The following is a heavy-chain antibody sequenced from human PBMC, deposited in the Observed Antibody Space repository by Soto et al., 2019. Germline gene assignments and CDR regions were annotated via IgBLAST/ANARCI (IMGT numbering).Heavy chain of an antibody. CDR1: GYTFIRYG. V-gene: IGHV1-18*01. Sequence: QVQLVQSAAEVRKPGASVKVSCRASGYTFIRYGITWVRQAPGQGLEWMGWISSYNDYTEYAQRFXXRVTMTADTSTXTXHXXLRNLRSDDTAVYYCARGGYYDYDWGKLNYYGLDVWGQGTAVTVSS. J-gene: IGHJ6*02. CDR2: ISSYNDYT. CDR3: ARGGYYDYDWGKLNYYGLDV. D-gene: IGHD3-16*01.